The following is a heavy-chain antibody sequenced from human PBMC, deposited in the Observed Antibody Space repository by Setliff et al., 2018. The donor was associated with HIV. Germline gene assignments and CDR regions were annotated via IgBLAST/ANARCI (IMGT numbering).Heavy chain of an antibody. Sequence: SETLSLTCSVSGGSISSSSYYWGWIRQPPGKGLEWIGNIYYSGSTYYNPSLKSRLTISVDTSKNQFSLKLSSVTAADTAVYYCARGTGSYGSDYWGQGTLVTVSS. CDR1: GGSISSSSYY. CDR2: IYYSGST. CDR3: ARGTGSYGSDY. J-gene: IGHJ4*02. V-gene: IGHV4-39*07. D-gene: IGHD5-18*01.